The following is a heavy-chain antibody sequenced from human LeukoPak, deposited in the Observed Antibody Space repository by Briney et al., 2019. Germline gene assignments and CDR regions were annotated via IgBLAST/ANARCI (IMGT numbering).Heavy chain of an antibody. J-gene: IGHJ4*02. D-gene: IGHD3-22*01. V-gene: IGHV1-46*01. Sequence: ASVKVSCKASGYSFTSHYMHWVRQAPGQGLEWMGLINPRGTATRYAESFQGRLTLTRDLSTSTDYMELSRLRSDDTAVYYCARGSLAGHYHTSDYYPPYYFDYWGQGTLVTVSS. CDR3: ARGSLAGHYHTSDYYPPYYFDY. CDR1: GYSFTSHY. CDR2: INPRGTAT.